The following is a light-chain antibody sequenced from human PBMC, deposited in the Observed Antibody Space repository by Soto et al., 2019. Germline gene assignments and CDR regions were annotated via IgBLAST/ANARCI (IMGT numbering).Light chain of an antibody. CDR1: SSDVGVYNY. V-gene: IGLV2-14*01. CDR2: EVS. Sequence: QSVLTQPASVSGSPGQSITISCTGTSSDVGVYNYVSWYQQHPGKAPKLMIFEVSNRPPGVSNRFSGSKSGNTASLTISGLQAEDEADYYCSSYTSTYTLVFGTGTKVT. J-gene: IGLJ1*01. CDR3: SSYTSTYTLV.